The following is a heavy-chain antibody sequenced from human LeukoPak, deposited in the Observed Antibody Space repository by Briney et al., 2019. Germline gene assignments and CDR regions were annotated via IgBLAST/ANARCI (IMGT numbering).Heavy chain of an antibody. D-gene: IGHD3-10*01. CDR1: GFTFSSYA. CDR3: ARENYHRGVIIDY. V-gene: IGHV3-30-3*01. J-gene: IGHJ4*02. CDR2: ISYGGSNK. Sequence: GGSLRLSCAASGFTFSSYAMHWVRQAPGKGLEWVAVISYGGSNKYYADSVKGRFTISRDNSKNTLYLQMNSLRAEDTAVYYCARENYHRGVIIDYWGQGTLVTVSS.